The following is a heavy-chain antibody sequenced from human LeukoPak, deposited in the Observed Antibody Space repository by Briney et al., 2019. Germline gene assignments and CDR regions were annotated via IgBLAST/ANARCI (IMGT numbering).Heavy chain of an antibody. CDR3: AAEAVTTDYYYYMDV. J-gene: IGHJ6*03. D-gene: IGHD4-11*01. CDR2: IVVGSGNT. Sequence: SVKVSCKASGFTFTSSAVQWVRQARGQRLEWIGWIVVGSGNTNYAQKFQERVTITRDMSTSTAYMELSSLRSEDTAVYYCAAEAVTTDYYYYMDVWGKGTTVTVSS. CDR1: GFTFTSSA. V-gene: IGHV1-58*01.